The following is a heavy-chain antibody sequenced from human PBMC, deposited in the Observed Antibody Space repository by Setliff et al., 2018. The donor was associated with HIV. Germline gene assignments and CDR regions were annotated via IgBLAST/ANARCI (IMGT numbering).Heavy chain of an antibody. V-gene: IGHV4-31*03. D-gene: IGHD2-2*01. CDR3: ATVVPPAHFDY. CDR2: ISYSGST. Sequence: SETLSLTCTVSGGSISSGGYYWRWIRQHPGKGLEWIGYISYSGSTYYNPSLKSRVTISVDSSKSQFSLNLSSVTVADTAVYYRATVVPPAHFDYWGQGTLVTVSS. J-gene: IGHJ4*02. CDR1: GGSISSGGYY.